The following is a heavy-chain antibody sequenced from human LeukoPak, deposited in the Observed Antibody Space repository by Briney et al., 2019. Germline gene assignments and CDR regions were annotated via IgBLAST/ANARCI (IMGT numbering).Heavy chain of an antibody. J-gene: IGHJ4*02. Sequence: GGSLRLSCAAPGFTFSSYGMHWVRQAPGKGLEWVAVIWYDGSNKYYADSVKGRFTISRDNSKNTLYLQMNSLRAEDTAVYYCAKGGRRPFGTMVRGVINWGQGTLVTVSS. CDR1: GFTFSSYG. V-gene: IGHV3-33*06. CDR2: IWYDGSNK. D-gene: IGHD3-10*01. CDR3: AKGGRRPFGTMVRGVIN.